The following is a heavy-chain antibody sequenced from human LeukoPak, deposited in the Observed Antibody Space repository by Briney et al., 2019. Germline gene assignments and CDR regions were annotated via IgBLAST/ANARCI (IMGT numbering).Heavy chain of an antibody. CDR2: ISWNSGSI. CDR3: ARAVTYGDYAADY. V-gene: IGHV3-23*01. D-gene: IGHD4-17*01. CDR1: GFTFSSYA. Sequence: GGSLRLSCAASGFTFSSYAMSWVRQAPGKGLEWVSGISWNSGSIGYADSVKGRFTISRDNSKNTLYLQMNSLRAEDTAVYYCARAVTYGDYAADYWGQGTLVTVSS. J-gene: IGHJ4*02.